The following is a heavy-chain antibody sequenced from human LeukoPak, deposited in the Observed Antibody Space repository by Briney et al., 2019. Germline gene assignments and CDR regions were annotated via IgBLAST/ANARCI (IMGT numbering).Heavy chain of an antibody. D-gene: IGHD3-22*01. CDR3: AKGGITMIVVVIQYYFDY. V-gene: IGHV3-53*01. CDR1: GFTVSSNY. J-gene: IGHJ4*02. Sequence: PGGSLRLSCVASGFTVSSNYMSWVRQAPGKGLEWVSVIYSGGSTYYADSVKGRFTISRDNSKNTLYLQMNSLRAEDTAVYYCAKGGITMIVVVIQYYFDYWGQGTLVTVSS. CDR2: IYSGGST.